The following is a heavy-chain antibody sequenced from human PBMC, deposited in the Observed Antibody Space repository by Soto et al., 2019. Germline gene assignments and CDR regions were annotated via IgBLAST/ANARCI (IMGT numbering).Heavy chain of an antibody. V-gene: IGHV1-8*01. CDR2: MNPNRGNT. CDR1: GYTFTSYD. D-gene: IGHD2-15*01. Sequence: ASVKVSCKASGYTFTSYDINWVRQATGQGLEWMGWMNPNRGNTGYAQKFQGRVTMTRNTYISTAYMELSSLRSEDTAVYYCARGQGYCSGGSCYYYYYGMGVWGQGTTVTVSS. J-gene: IGHJ6*02. CDR3: ARGQGYCSGGSCYYYYYGMGV.